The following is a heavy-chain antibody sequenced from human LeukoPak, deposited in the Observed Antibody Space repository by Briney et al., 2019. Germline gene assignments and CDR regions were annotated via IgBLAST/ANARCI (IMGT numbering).Heavy chain of an antibody. V-gene: IGHV3-21*01. CDR1: GFTFSSYS. CDR2: ISSSSSYI. J-gene: IGHJ5*02. CDR3: ARCRSSSWYDWFDP. D-gene: IGHD6-13*01. Sequence: GGSLRLSCAASGFTFSSYSMNWVRQAPGKGLEWVSSISSSSSYIYYADSVKGRFTISRDNAKNSLYLQMNSLRAEDTAVYHCARCRSSSWYDWFDPWGQGTLVTVSS.